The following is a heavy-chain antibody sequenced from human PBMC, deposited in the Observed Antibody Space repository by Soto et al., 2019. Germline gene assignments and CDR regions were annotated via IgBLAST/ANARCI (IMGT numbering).Heavy chain of an antibody. CDR2: INHSGST. Sequence: ASETLSLTCAVYGGSFSGYYWSWIRQPPGKGLEWIGEINHSGSTNYNPSLKSRVTISVDTSKNQFSLKLSSVTAADTAVYYCASRLRVAATPNWFDPWGQGTLVTVSS. V-gene: IGHV4-34*01. D-gene: IGHD2-15*01. CDR3: ASRLRVAATPNWFDP. J-gene: IGHJ5*02. CDR1: GGSFSGYY.